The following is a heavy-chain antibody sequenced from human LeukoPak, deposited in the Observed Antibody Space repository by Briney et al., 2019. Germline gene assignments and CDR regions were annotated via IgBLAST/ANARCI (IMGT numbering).Heavy chain of an antibody. Sequence: ASVKVSCKASGYTFTNYAINWVRQAPGQGLEWMGWITTDTGNPTYAQGFTGRFVFSLDTSVTTAYLQITSLKAEDTAVYYCARDGARLDIWGQGTLVTVSS. CDR3: ARDGARLDI. V-gene: IGHV7-4-1*02. D-gene: IGHD4/OR15-4a*01. J-gene: IGHJ4*02. CDR1: GYTFTNYA. CDR2: ITTDTGNP.